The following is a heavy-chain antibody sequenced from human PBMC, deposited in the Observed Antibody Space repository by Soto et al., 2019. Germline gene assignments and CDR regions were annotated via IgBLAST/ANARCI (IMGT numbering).Heavy chain of an antibody. CDR2: ISSRSSYT. Sequence: QVQLVESVGGLVKPGGALRLSCAASGFTFSDYYISWIRQAPGKGLEWVSYISSRSSYTNYADSVKGRCTMSSENAKNAPYLQMNTLRAEDTAVYYWVRYSGYASLGETDYWGQGTLVTVSS. J-gene: IGHJ4*02. CDR3: VRYSGYASLGETDY. D-gene: IGHD5-12*01. V-gene: IGHV3-11*05. CDR1: GFTFSDYY.